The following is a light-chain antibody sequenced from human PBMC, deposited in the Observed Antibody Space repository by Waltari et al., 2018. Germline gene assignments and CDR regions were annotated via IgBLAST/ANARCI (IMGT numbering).Light chain of an antibody. CDR3: SSFTSSGTVV. CDR1: SRDGGGYNF. CDR2: DVT. V-gene: IGLV2-14*03. J-gene: IGLJ2*01. Sequence: QSVLTQPASVSGSPGQSITISCTGTSRDGGGYNFFSWYQQHPGIAPKLMIYDVTNRPSGISSRFSGSKSDNTASLTISGLQAEDEADYYCSSFTSSGTVVFGGGTKLTVL.